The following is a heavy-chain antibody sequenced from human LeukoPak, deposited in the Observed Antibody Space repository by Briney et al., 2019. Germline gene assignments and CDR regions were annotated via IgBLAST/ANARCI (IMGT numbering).Heavy chain of an antibody. CDR1: GYTFTSYD. CDR2: INPNSGGT. J-gene: IGHJ5*02. V-gene: IGHV1-2*02. CDR3: ARSGIAVVFAAKWWFDP. D-gene: IGHD6-19*01. Sequence: VASVKVSCKASGYTFTSYDINWVRQATGQGLEWMGWINPNSGGTNYAQKFQGRVTMTRDTSISTAYMELSRLRSDDTAVYYCARSGIAVVFAAKWWFDPWGQGTLVTVSS.